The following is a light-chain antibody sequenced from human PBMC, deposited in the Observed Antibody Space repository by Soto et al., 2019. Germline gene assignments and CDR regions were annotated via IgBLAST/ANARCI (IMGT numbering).Light chain of an antibody. J-gene: IGKJ2*02. Sequence: DIVMTQSPLSLPVTPGEPASISCRSSQSLLHSSGYTYLDWYLQKPGQSPQLLISLNSNRASGVPDRFSGSGSGTNFTLKISRVEAEDVGVYYCMQALQTPWTFGQGTKLEIK. CDR2: LNS. CDR1: QSLLHSSGYTY. CDR3: MQALQTPWT. V-gene: IGKV2-28*01.